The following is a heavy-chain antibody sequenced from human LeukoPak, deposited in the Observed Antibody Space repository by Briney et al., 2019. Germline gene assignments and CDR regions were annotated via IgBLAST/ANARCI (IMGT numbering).Heavy chain of an antibody. D-gene: IGHD3-9*01. Sequence: ESGPTLVNPTETLTLTCTVSGFSLSNARMGVSWIRQPPGKALEWLAPIFSNDEKSYSTSLKSRLTISKDTSKSQVVLTMTNMDPVDTATYYCARIRSDILTGTTDFDYWGQGTLVTVSS. CDR1: GFSLSNARMG. CDR2: IFSNDEK. V-gene: IGHV2-26*01. J-gene: IGHJ4*02. CDR3: ARIRSDILTGTTDFDY.